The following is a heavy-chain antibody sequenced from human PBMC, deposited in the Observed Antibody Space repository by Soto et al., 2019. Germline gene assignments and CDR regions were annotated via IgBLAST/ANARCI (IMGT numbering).Heavy chain of an antibody. CDR3: ARGMTTVTTLDY. CDR1: GGSISSGGYS. Sequence: QLQLQESGSGLVKPSQTLSLTCAVSGGSISSGGYSWSWIRQPPGKGLEWIGYIYHSGSTYYNPSLKGRVTIPVDRSKTQFSLKLSSVPAADTAVYYCARGMTTVTTLDYWGQGTLVTVSS. J-gene: IGHJ4*02. V-gene: IGHV4-30-2*01. CDR2: IYHSGST. D-gene: IGHD4-4*01.